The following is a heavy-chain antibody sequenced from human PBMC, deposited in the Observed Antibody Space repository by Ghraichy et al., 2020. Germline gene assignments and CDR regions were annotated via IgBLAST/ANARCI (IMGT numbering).Heavy chain of an antibody. CDR3: ARQAYSSSLSVDS. J-gene: IGHJ4*02. CDR2: VYYSVST. D-gene: IGHD6-13*01. V-gene: IGHV4-39*01. CDR1: GGSISSSTYY. Sequence: SQTLSLTCTVSGGSISSSTYYWGWIRQPPWKGLEWVGSVYYSVSTYYNPSLKSRVTISVDTSKNQFSLKLSSVTASDTAVYYCARQAYSSSLSVDSWGQGTLVTVSS.